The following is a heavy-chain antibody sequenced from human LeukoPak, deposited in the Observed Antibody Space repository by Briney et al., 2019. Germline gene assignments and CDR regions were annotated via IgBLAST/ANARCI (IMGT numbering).Heavy chain of an antibody. CDR3: ARNYYDSSGYRYYFDY. Sequence: SVKVSCKASGGTFSSYAISWVRQAPGQGLEWMGGIIPIFGTANYAQKFQDRVTITADESTSTAYMELSSLRSEDTAVYYCARNYYDSSGYRYYFDYWGQGTLVTVSS. V-gene: IGHV1-69*13. CDR2: IIPIFGTA. J-gene: IGHJ4*02. D-gene: IGHD3-22*01. CDR1: GGTFSSYA.